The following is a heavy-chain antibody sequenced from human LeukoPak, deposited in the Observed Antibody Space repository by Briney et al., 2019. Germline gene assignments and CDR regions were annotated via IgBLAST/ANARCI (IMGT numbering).Heavy chain of an antibody. CDR2: ISWNSGSI. V-gene: IGHV3-9*01. D-gene: IGHD3-22*01. CDR3: AKDMAPGVVGYYDSSGYSNWFDP. CDR1: GFTFDDYA. J-gene: IGHJ5*02. Sequence: GGSLRLSCAASGFTFDDYAMHWVRHAPGKGLEWVSGISWNSGSIGYADSVKGRFTISRDNAKNSLYLQMNSLRAEDTALYYCAKDMAPGVVGYYDSSGYSNWFDPWGQGTLVTVSS.